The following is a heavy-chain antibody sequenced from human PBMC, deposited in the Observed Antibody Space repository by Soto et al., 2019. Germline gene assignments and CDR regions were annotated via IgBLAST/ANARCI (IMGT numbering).Heavy chain of an antibody. J-gene: IGHJ6*02. CDR3: AKDLLGPGRAYGMDV. D-gene: IGHD7-27*01. CDR1: GFTFSSCA. V-gene: IGHV3-30*18. CDR2: ISYDGSNK. Sequence: PGGSLRLSCAASGFTFSSCAMGWVRQAPGKGLEWVAVISYDGSNKYYADSVKGRFTISRDNSKNTLYLQMNSLRAEDTAVYYCAKDLLGPGRAYGMDVWGQGTTVTVSS.